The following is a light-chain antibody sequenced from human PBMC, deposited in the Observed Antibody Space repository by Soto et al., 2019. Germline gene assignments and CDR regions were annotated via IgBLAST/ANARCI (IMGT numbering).Light chain of an antibody. CDR2: SNI. J-gene: IGLJ2*01. CDR3: AAWDDSLNGVV. CDR1: SSNIGNNA. V-gene: IGLV1-44*01. Sequence: QSVLTQPPSASGTPGQSVTISCSGSSSNIGNNAVNWYQQVPGTAPKLLVYSNIQRPSGVPDRFSGSKSGTSASLAISGLQSEDEADYYCAAWDDSLNGVVFGGGTKVTVL.